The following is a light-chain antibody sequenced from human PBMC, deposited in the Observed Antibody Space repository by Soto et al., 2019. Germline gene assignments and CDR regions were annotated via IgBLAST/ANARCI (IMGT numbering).Light chain of an antibody. CDR2: KNN. CDR3: AAWDDSLNGVV. V-gene: IGLV1-44*01. J-gene: IGLJ2*01. Sequence: QSALTQPPSASGTPGQRVTISCSGTNSNIRSNPVNWYQQFPGAAPKVLIYKNNKRPSGVPDRLSGSKSGTAASLTISGLQSEDEADYYCAAWDDSLNGVVFGGGTKVTVL. CDR1: NSNIRSNP.